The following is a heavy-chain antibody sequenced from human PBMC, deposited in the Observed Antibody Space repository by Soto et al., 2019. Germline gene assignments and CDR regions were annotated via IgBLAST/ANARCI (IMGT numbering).Heavy chain of an antibody. CDR1: GGSVSSGSYY. V-gene: IGHV4-61*01. CDR3: ARDKEQWLATEHYYFDY. Sequence: SQTLSLTCTVSGGSVSSGSYYWSWIRQPPGKGLEWIGYIYYSGSTNYNPSLKSRVTISVDTSKNQFSLKLSSVTAADTAVYYCARDKEQWLATEHYYFDYWGQGTLVTVSS. D-gene: IGHD6-19*01. CDR2: IYYSGST. J-gene: IGHJ4*02.